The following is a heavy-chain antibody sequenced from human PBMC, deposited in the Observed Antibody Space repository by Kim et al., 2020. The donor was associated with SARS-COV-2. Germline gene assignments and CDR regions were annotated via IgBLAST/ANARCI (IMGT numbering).Heavy chain of an antibody. CDR3: AKNPLTEYSSSWYVRGWFDP. J-gene: IGHJ5*02. CDR2: INHSGST. V-gene: IGHV4-34*01. CDR1: GGSFSGNY. D-gene: IGHD6-13*01. Sequence: SETLSLTCAVYGGSFSGNYWSWIRQSPGKGLEWIGKINHSGSTNYNPSLMSRVTISVDMSKNQFSLKLSSVTAADTAVYYCAKNPLTEYSSSWYVRGWFDPWGQGTLVTVSS.